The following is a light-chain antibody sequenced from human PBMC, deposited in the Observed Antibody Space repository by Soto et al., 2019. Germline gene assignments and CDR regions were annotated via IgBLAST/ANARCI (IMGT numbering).Light chain of an antibody. V-gene: IGKV3-15*01. CDR2: GAS. Sequence: EILMTQSPATLSVSPGERATLSCRASQTISSNLAWYQHKPGQAPRLLFYGASNRATGIPARFTGSGSGTEFTLTISSLQSEDFATYYCQQLNSYPYTFGQGTKLEIK. J-gene: IGKJ2*01. CDR1: QTISSN. CDR3: QQLNSYPYT.